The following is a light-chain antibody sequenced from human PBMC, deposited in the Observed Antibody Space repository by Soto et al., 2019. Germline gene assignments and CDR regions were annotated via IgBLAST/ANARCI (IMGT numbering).Light chain of an antibody. Sequence: DIAMTQSPSTLSVSVGDSVTITCRASQTVNKYLAWYHQKPGKTPKLLIHEASTLQPGVPSRFAGSGFGTEFTLTISGLKPDDFGIYFCQQYKYYWTFGQGTRVEVK. CDR1: QTVNKY. J-gene: IGKJ1*01. V-gene: IGKV1-5*03. CDR2: EAS. CDR3: QQYKYYWT.